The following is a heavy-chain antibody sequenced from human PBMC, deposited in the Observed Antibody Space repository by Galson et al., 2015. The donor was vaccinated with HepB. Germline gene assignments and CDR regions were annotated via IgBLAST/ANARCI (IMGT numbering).Heavy chain of an antibody. V-gene: IGHV5-51*01. Sequence: QSGAEVKKPGESLKISCKGSGYSFATYWVAWVRQMPGKGLEWMGVIYPGDSETRYSPSFQGQVTISADKSISSAYLQWSSLKASDTAIYYCARTDSSTWYGYDYWGQGTLVTVSS. CDR1: GYSFATYW. CDR3: ARTDSSTWYGYDY. D-gene: IGHD6-13*01. J-gene: IGHJ4*02. CDR2: IYPGDSET.